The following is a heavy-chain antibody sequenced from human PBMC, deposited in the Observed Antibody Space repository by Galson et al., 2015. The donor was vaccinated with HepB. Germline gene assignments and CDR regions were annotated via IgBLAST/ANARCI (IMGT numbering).Heavy chain of an antibody. CDR3: ARDPRGGFGELLLH. Sequence: SVKVSCKASGYTFTRYGISWVRQAPGQGLEWMGWISAYNGNTNYAQKLQGRVTMTTDTATSTAYMELRSLRSDDTAVYYCARDPRGGFGELLLHWGQGTLVTVSS. CDR2: ISAYNGNT. D-gene: IGHD3-10*01. CDR1: GYTFTRYG. V-gene: IGHV1-18*04. J-gene: IGHJ4*02.